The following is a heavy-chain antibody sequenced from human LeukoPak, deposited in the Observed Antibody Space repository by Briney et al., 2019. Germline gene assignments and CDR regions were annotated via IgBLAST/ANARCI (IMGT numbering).Heavy chain of an antibody. CDR3: ARDSGRRGYPESSFDY. Sequence: PSETLSLTCTVSRGSIGTYYWSWIRQPAGKGLDWIGRIYTSGSTKKNPSLSSRVTISIDASKNQFSLRLSSLTAADTAIYYCARDSGRRGYPESSFDYWGQGTPVIVSS. V-gene: IGHV4-4*07. CDR2: IYTSGST. J-gene: IGHJ4*02. D-gene: IGHD3-10*01. CDR1: RGSIGTYY.